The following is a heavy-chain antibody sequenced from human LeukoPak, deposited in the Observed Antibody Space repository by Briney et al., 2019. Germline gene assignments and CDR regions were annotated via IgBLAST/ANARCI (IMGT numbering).Heavy chain of an antibody. CDR3: ARRAPRSGSYYISSTDYYYYMDV. D-gene: IGHD3-10*01. V-gene: IGHV3-11*01. CDR2: ISSSGSTI. J-gene: IGHJ6*03. CDR1: GFTFSDYY. Sequence: GGSLRLSCAAPGFTFSDYYMSRIRQAPGKGLEWVSYISSSGSTIYYADSVKGRFIISRDNAKNSLYLQMNSLRAEDTAVYYCARRAPRSGSYYISSTDYYYYMDVWGKGTTVTVSS.